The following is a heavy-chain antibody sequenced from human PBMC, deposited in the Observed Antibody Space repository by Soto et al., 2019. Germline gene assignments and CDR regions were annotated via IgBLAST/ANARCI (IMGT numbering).Heavy chain of an antibody. CDR2: IYYSGST. CDR1: GGSISSYY. J-gene: IGHJ5*02. Sequence: SETLSLTCTVSGGSISSYYWSWIRQPPGKGLEWIGYIYYSGSTNYNPSIKSRVTISVDTSKNQFSLKLSSVTAADTAVYYCARQFGIHWFDPWGQGTLVTVSS. CDR3: ARQFGIHWFDP. V-gene: IGHV4-59*08. D-gene: IGHD3-10*01.